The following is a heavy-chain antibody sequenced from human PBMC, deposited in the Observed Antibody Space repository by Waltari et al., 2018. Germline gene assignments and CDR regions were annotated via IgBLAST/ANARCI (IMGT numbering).Heavy chain of an antibody. Sequence: QVQLVESGGGVVQPGRSLRLSCAASGFTFSSYGMHWVRQAPGKGLEWVAVIWYDGSNKYYADSVKGRFTISRDNSKNTLYLQMNSLRAEDTAVYYCAKEGDTMVRGVYYYYYMDVWGKGTTVTVSS. CDR1: GFTFSSYG. CDR3: AKEGDTMVRGVYYYYYMDV. V-gene: IGHV3-33*06. D-gene: IGHD3-10*01. J-gene: IGHJ6*03. CDR2: IWYDGSNK.